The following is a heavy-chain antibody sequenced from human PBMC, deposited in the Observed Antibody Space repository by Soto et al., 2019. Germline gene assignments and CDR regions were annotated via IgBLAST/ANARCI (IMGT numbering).Heavy chain of an antibody. V-gene: IGHV3-23*01. J-gene: IGHJ3*01. CDR3: VQDPPISCSTPGVCPRDDTDV. Sequence: GGSLRLSCAASAFHFDRYPMSWVRQAPGKGLEWVSSISGTSGDTYYADSVRGRFTISGENSEKTLFLQMSSLRAEDTAVYYCVQDPPISCSTPGVCPRDDTDVSGQGSTDT. D-gene: IGHD1-1*01. CDR1: AFHFDRYP. CDR2: ISGTSGDT.